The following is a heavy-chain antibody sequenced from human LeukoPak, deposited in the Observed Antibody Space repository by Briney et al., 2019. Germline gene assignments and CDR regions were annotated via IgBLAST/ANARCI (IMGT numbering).Heavy chain of an antibody. V-gene: IGHV4-34*01. CDR2: INHSGST. CDR3: ARGRRIAVASSWFDP. Sequence: SETLSLTCAVYGGSFSGYYWSWIRQPPGKGLEWIGEINHSGSTNYNPSLKSRVTISVDTSKNQFSLKLSSVTAADTAVYCCARGRRIAVASSWFDPWGQGTLVTVSS. D-gene: IGHD6-19*01. J-gene: IGHJ5*02. CDR1: GGSFSGYY.